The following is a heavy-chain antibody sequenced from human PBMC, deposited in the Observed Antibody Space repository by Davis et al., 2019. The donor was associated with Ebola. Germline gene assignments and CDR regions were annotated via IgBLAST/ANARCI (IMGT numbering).Heavy chain of an antibody. D-gene: IGHD3-3*01. Sequence: SVKVSCKASGFTFTSSAVQWVRQARGQRLEWIGWIVVGSGNTNYVQKFQERVTITRDMSTSTAYMELSSLRSEDTAVYYCAADDPVLRFLEGGHYYGMDVWGQGTTVTVSS. CDR2: IVVGSGNT. J-gene: IGHJ6*02. CDR3: AADDPVLRFLEGGHYYGMDV. V-gene: IGHV1-58*01. CDR1: GFTFTSSA.